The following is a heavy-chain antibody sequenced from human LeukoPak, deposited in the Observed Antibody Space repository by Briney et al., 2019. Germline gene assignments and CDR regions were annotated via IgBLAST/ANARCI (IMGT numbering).Heavy chain of an antibody. CDR3: ARGALEYYYGSGSDFDY. J-gene: IGHJ4*02. CDR2: INPNSGGT. CDR1: GYTFTGYY. D-gene: IGHD3-10*01. Sequence: ASVKVSCKASGYTFTGYYMHWVRQAPGQGLEWMGWINPNSGGTNYAQKFRGRVTMTRDTSISTAYMELSRLRSDDTAVYYCARGALEYYYGSGSDFDYWGQGTLVTVSS. V-gene: IGHV1-2*02.